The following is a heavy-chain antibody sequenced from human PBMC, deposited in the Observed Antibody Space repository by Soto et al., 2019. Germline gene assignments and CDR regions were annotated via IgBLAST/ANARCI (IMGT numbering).Heavy chain of an antibody. D-gene: IGHD2-15*01. J-gene: IGHJ6*02. CDR1: EFTVSSNF. V-gene: IGHV3-53*01. CDR3: AREAFTVSGGTSPVRGGGIDV. Sequence: HPGGSLRLSCAASEFTVSSNFMSWVRRAPGRGLEWVSIIYRDGKTFYTDSVRGRFIISRDNSKNTLVLQMNGLRVEDTATYYCAREAFTVSGGTSPVRGGGIDVWGQGTTVTVSS. CDR2: IYRDGKT.